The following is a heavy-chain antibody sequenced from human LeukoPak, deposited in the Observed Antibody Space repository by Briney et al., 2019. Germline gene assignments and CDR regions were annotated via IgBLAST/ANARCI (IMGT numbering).Heavy chain of an antibody. V-gene: IGHV1-69*01. D-gene: IGHD6-19*01. CDR3: ATPRYSSGWSGGSYGMDV. CDR1: GGTFSSYA. J-gene: IGHJ6*04. CDR2: IIPIFGTA. Sequence: SVKVSCKASGGTFSSYAISWVRQAPGQGLEWMGGIIPIFGTANYAQKFQGSVTITADESTSTAYMELSSLRSEDTAVYYCATPRYSSGWSGGSYGMDVWGKGTTVTVSS.